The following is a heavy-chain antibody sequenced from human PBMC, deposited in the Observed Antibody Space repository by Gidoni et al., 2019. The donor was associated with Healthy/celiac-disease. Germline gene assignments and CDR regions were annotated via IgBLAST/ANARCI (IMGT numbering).Heavy chain of an antibody. V-gene: IGHV3-9*01. CDR1: GFTFDDYA. CDR3: AKAPGAVAADNFDY. Sequence: EVQLVESGGGLVQPGRSLRLSCAASGFTFDDYAMHWVRQAPGKGLEWVSGISWNSGSIGYADSVKGRFTISRDNAKNSLYLQMNSLRAEDTALYYCAKAPGAVAADNFDYWGQGTLVTVSS. CDR2: ISWNSGSI. J-gene: IGHJ4*02. D-gene: IGHD6-19*01.